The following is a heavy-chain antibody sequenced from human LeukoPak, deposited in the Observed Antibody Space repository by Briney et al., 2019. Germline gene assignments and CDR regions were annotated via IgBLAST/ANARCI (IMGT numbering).Heavy chain of an antibody. CDR2: IYYSRST. V-gene: IGHV4-59*06. D-gene: IGHD3-22*01. CDR1: GAYISTDY. CDR3: ARGKITMIVVGDAFDI. Sequence: SETLSLTCSVSGAYISTDYWRWIRQHPAKGVERVGYIYYSRSTYSNPPPKSRVTISVDTSKNQFSLKLSSVTAADTAVYYCARGKITMIVVGDAFDIWGQGTMVTVSS. J-gene: IGHJ3*02.